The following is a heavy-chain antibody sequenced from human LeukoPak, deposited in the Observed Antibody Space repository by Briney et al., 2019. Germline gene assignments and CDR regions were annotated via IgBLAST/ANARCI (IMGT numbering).Heavy chain of an antibody. Sequence: PGGSLGLSCAASGFTFSSYAMSWVRQAPGKGLEGVSALSGSGGRTYYADSVKGRFLISRDNSKNTLHLQMNSLRAEDTAVYYCAKDRRYGSGTLDYWGQGTLVTVSS. V-gene: IGHV3-23*01. CDR2: LSGSGGRT. D-gene: IGHD3-10*01. CDR3: AKDRRYGSGTLDY. CDR1: GFTFSSYA. J-gene: IGHJ4*02.